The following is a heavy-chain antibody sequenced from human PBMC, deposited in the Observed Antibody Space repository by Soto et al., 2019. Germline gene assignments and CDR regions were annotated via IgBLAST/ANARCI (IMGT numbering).Heavy chain of an antibody. CDR2: IYSSGST. V-gene: IGHV3-53*01. D-gene: IGHD3-3*01. CDR3: AGDFWAGLAH. J-gene: IGHJ4*01. CDR1: GFTVRDNF. Sequence: GGSLRLSCAASGFTVRDNFLTWIRQAPGKGLEWVSLIYSSGSTYYADSVKGRFTISTDNSRSTLYLQMNSLGADDTAVYYCAGDFWAGLAHWGHGTLVTVSS.